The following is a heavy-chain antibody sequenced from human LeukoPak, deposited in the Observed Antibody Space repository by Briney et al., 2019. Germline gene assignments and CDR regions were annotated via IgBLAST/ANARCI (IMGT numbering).Heavy chain of an antibody. CDR2: ISAYNGNT. J-gene: IGHJ4*02. CDR1: GYTFTSYG. CDR3: ARDQVSGTTVVTPSLAFDY. Sequence: ASVKVSCKASGYTFTSYGISWVRQAPGQGLEWMGWISAYNGNTNYAQKLQGRVTMTTDTSTSTAYMELRSLRSDDTAVYYCARDQVSGTTVVTPSLAFDYWGQGTLVTVSS. D-gene: IGHD4-23*01. V-gene: IGHV1-18*01.